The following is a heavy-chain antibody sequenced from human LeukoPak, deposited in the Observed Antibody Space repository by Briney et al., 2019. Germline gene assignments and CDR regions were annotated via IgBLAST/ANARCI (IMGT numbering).Heavy chain of an antibody. J-gene: IGHJ4*02. Sequence: ASVKVSCKASGYTFTGYYMHWVRQAPGQGLEWMGRINPNSGGTNYAQKFQGRVTMTRDTSISTAYMELSSLRSEDTAVYYCARGVAAAGHFDYWGQGTLVTVSS. CDR3: ARGVAAAGHFDY. CDR1: GYTFTGYY. CDR2: INPNSGGT. V-gene: IGHV1-2*06. D-gene: IGHD6-13*01.